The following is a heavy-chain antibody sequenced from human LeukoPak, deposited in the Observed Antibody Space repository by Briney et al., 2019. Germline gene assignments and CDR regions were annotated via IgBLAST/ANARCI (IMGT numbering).Heavy chain of an antibody. Sequence: GGSLRLSCAASGFTFSTYTMNWVRQAPGKGLEWVSCITSGSSYIHYADSMKGRFTISRDNSKNTLYLQMNSLRAEDTAVYYCARDGGITHRDYWGQGTLVTVSS. CDR1: GFTFSTYT. CDR2: ITSGSSYI. V-gene: IGHV3-21*01. J-gene: IGHJ4*02. D-gene: IGHD3-3*01. CDR3: ARDGGITHRDY.